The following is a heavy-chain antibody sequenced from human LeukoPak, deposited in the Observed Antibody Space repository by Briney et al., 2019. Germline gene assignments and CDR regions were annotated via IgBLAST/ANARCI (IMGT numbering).Heavy chain of an antibody. D-gene: IGHD4-17*01. J-gene: IGHJ3*02. Sequence: ASVKVSCKASGYTFTSYYMHWMRQAPGQGLEWMGIINPSGGSTSYAQKFQGRVTMTRDTSTSTVYMELSSLRSEDTAVYYCAREGYALRPVTDAFDIWGQGTMVTVSS. CDR3: AREGYALRPVTDAFDI. CDR1: GYTFTSYY. CDR2: INPSGGST. V-gene: IGHV1-46*01.